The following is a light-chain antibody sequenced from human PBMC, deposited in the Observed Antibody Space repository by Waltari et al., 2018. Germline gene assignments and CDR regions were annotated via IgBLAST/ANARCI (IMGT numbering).Light chain of an antibody. Sequence: DIVMTQSPDSLGVSLGERATINCKSSQSVLHTNNKDYLAWYQQKPGQPPKLLIYWASTREFGVPDRVSGSGSGTSFTLTISSLQAEDVAVYYCQQYYSTPNTFGQGTKLEIK. J-gene: IGKJ2*01. CDR2: WAS. V-gene: IGKV4-1*01. CDR3: QQYYSTPNT. CDR1: QSVLHTNNKDY.